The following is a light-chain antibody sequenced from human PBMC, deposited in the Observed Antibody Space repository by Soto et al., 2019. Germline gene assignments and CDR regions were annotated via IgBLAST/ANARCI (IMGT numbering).Light chain of an antibody. Sequence: SPRKKDTISCSGSSSNTSNNTVNWDQELQVTVTNLVIDSNNQRPSGVPVRFSGSKSGTPASMALSGLQSVHEVDYYCVAWYASLKGYVVLGGGTKVTVL. CDR3: VAWYASLKGYVV. CDR2: SNN. CDR1: SSNTSNNT. J-gene: IGLJ2*01. V-gene: IGLV1-44*01.